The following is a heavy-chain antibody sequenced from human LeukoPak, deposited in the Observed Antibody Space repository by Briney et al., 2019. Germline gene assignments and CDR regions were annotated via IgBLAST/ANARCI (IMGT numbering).Heavy chain of an antibody. CDR3: ASTESPRYPFDY. V-gene: IGHV4-34*01. Sequence: SETLSLTCAVYGGSFSGYYWSWIRQPPGKGLEWIGEINHSGSTNYNPSLKSRVTISVDTSKDQFSLKLSSVTAADTAVYYCASTESPRYPFDYWGQGTLVTVSS. CDR2: INHSGST. J-gene: IGHJ4*02. D-gene: IGHD3-9*01. CDR1: GGSFSGYY.